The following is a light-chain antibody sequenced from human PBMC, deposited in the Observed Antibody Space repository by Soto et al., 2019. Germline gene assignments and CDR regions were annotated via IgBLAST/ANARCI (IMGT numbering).Light chain of an antibody. CDR2: GNS. V-gene: IGLV1-40*01. Sequence: QSVLTQPPSVSGAPGQRVIIPCTGSSSNIGAGYDVHWYQQLPGTAPKLLIYGNSNRPSGVPDRFSGSKSGTSASLAITGLQAEDEADYYCQSYDSSLSGVFGGGTKVTVL. CDR1: SSNIGAGYD. J-gene: IGLJ3*02. CDR3: QSYDSSLSGV.